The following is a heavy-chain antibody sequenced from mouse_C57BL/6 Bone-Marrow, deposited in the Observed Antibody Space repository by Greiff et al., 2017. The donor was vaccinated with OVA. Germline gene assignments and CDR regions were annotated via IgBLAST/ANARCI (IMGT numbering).Heavy chain of an antibody. J-gene: IGHJ1*03. CDR3: AKEVGESYGSSHWYFDV. Sequence: QVQLKESGPGLVAPSQSLSITCTVSGFSLTSYGVSWVRQPPGKGLEWLGVIWGDGSTNYHSALISSLTTSTDNSKGQVFLKLNSLQTDDTAADYCAKEVGESYGSSHWYFDVWGTGTTVTVSA. D-gene: IGHD1-1*01. CDR1: GFSLTSYG. V-gene: IGHV2-3*01. CDR2: IWGDGST.